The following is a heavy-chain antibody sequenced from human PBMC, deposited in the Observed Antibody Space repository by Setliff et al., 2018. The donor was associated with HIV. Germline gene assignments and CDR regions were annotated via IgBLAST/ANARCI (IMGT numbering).Heavy chain of an antibody. D-gene: IGHD3-22*01. CDR1: GYTFTSYD. CDR2: MNPNSGNT. V-gene: IGHV1-8*02. Sequence: ASVKVSCKASGYTFTSYDINWVRQATGQGLGWMGWMNPNSGNTGYAQKFQGRVTMTRNTSISTAYMELSSLRSEDTAVYYCARDTGKSSGLDYWGQETLVTVSS. CDR3: ARDTGKSSGLDY. J-gene: IGHJ4*02.